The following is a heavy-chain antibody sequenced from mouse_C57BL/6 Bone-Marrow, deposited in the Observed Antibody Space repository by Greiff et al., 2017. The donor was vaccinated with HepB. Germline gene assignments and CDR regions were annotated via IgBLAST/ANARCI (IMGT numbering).Heavy chain of an antibody. J-gene: IGHJ4*01. V-gene: IGHV1-76*01. Sequence: VQLQQSGAELVRPGASVKLSCKASGYTFTDYYINWVKQRPGQGLEWIARIYPGSGNTYYNEKFKGKATLTAEKSSSTAYMQLSSLTSEDSAVYVCARRAQATDYAMDYWGQGTSVTVSS. CDR2: IYPGSGNT. CDR3: ARRAQATDYAMDY. CDR1: GYTFTDYY. D-gene: IGHD3-2*02.